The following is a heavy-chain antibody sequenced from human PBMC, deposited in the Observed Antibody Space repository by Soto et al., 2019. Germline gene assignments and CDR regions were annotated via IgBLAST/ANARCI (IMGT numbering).Heavy chain of an antibody. D-gene: IGHD3-22*01. J-gene: IGHJ4*02. Sequence: XESLQLSFAASGFTFSSYAMHWVRQAPGKGLEWVAVISYDGSNKYYADSVKGRFTISRDNSKNTLYLQMNSLRAEDTAVYYCARAEYYDSSGSYFDYWGQGTLVTVSS. CDR2: ISYDGSNK. CDR1: GFTFSSYA. V-gene: IGHV3-30-3*01. CDR3: ARAEYYDSSGSYFDY.